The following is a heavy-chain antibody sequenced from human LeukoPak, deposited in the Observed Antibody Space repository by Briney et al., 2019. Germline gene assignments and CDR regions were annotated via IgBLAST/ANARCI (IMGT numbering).Heavy chain of an antibody. V-gene: IGHV3-23*01. CDR3: AKRDSSSSRMFDY. CDR1: GFPFSNFA. J-gene: IGHJ4*02. Sequence: GGSVRLSCAASGFPFSNFAMFWVRQATGEGREWVSSITICVGDTYYADYVKGRFTISRDNSKNIPYLQMNSLRAHDCALLYCAKRDSSSSRMFDYWGQGTLGTVSS. D-gene: IGHD6-6*01. CDR2: ITICVGDT.